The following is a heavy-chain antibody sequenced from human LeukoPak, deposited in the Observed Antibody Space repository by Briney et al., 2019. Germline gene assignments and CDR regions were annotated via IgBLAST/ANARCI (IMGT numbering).Heavy chain of an antibody. CDR3: ARGYSSSWYYFDY. CDR2: FSHSGIT. Sequence: SGTLSLTCDVSGASISRGSWWSWVRQPPGKGLEWIGEFSHSGITNFNPSPKSRATISVDTSKSQFSLKLSSVTAADTAIYYCARGYSSSWYYFDYWGQGTLVTVSS. V-gene: IGHV4-4*02. D-gene: IGHD6-13*01. J-gene: IGHJ4*02. CDR1: GASISRGSW.